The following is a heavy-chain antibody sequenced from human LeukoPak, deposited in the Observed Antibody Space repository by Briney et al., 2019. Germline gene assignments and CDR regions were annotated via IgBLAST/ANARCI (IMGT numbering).Heavy chain of an antibody. V-gene: IGHV3-11*01. Sequence: PGGSLRLSCAASRFTFSDYYMSWIRQAPGKGLEWVSYISSSGSTIYYAGSVKGRFTISRDNAKNSLYLQMNSLRAEDTAVYYCASFRPAAIYYWGQGTLVTVSS. CDR2: ISSSGSTI. J-gene: IGHJ4*02. D-gene: IGHD2-2*01. CDR3: ASFRPAAIYY. CDR1: RFTFSDYY.